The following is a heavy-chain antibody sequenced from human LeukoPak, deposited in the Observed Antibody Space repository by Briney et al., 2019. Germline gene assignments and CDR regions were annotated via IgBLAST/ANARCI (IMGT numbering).Heavy chain of an antibody. J-gene: IGHJ4*02. CDR3: ATSNSGWSHSFDS. Sequence: ASETLSLTCTVSGGSISSYYWSWIRQPPGKGLEWIGYIYYSGSTSYNPSLKSRVTTSVDTSENQFSLKLSSVTAADTAVYFCATSNSGWSHSFDSWGQGTLVTVS. CDR1: GGSISSYY. D-gene: IGHD6-19*01. V-gene: IGHV4-59*12. CDR2: IYYSGST.